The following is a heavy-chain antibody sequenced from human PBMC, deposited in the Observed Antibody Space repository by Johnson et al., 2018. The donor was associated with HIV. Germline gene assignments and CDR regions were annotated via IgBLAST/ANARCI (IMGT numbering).Heavy chain of an antibody. CDR2: ISYDGSKK. D-gene: IGHD3-10*01. V-gene: IGHV3-30*18. J-gene: IGHJ3*02. CDR1: GFTFRSYG. Sequence: QVQLVESGGGVVQPGRSLRLSCAASGFTFRSYGMHWVRQAPGKGLEWVAVISYDGSKKYHADSVKGRFTISRDNSKNTLYLQMNTLRAEDTAVYYCVKVQDERFRALGAFDIWGQGTMVTVSS. CDR3: VKVQDERFRALGAFDI.